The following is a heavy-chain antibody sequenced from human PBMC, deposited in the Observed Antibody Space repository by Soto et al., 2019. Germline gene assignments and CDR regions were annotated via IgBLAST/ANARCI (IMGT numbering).Heavy chain of an antibody. CDR3: ARGTPTCSRGWYRLLVGLDS. Sequence: SETLSLTCAVYGGSFSGYYWSWIRQPPGKGLEWSGEINHSGSTNYNPSLKSRVTISVDTSKNQFSLKLISVTAADTAVYYCARGTPTCSRGWYRLLVGLDSWGQGPLVTVSS. CDR2: INHSGST. CDR1: GGSFSGYY. J-gene: IGHJ4*02. V-gene: IGHV4-34*01. D-gene: IGHD6-19*01.